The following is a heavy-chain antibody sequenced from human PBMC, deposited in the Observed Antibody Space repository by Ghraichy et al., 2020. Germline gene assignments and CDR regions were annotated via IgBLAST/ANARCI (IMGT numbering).Heavy chain of an antibody. CDR3: ARGDPITIFGVVKGSSYFDY. V-gene: IGHV4-31*03. CDR2: IYYSGST. J-gene: IGHJ4*02. CDR1: GGSISSGGYY. D-gene: IGHD3-3*01. Sequence: SETLSLTCTVSGGSISSGGYYWSWIRQHPGKGLEWIGYIYYSGSTYYNPSLKSRVTISVDTSKNQFSLKLSSVTAADTAVYYCARGDPITIFGVVKGSSYFDYWGQGTLVTVSS.